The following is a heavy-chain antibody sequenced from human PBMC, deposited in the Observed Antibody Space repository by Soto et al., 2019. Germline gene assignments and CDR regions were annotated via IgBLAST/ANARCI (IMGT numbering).Heavy chain of an antibody. Sequence: SETLSLTCTFSGGSISSYYWSWIRQPPGKGLEWIGYIYYSGSTNYNPSLKSRVTISVDTSKNQFSLKLSSVTAADTAVYYCAREGNGSGTTIYYGMDVWGQGTTVTVSS. J-gene: IGHJ6*02. D-gene: IGHD3-10*01. V-gene: IGHV4-59*01. CDR2: IYYSGST. CDR3: AREGNGSGTTIYYGMDV. CDR1: GGSISSYY.